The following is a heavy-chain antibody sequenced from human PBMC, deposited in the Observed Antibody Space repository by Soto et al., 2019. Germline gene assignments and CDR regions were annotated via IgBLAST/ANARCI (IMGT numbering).Heavy chain of an antibody. CDR3: ARGHYDFWSGYFATIDY. CDR2: IHYSGNT. CDR1: GGSISNYY. D-gene: IGHD3-3*01. J-gene: IGHJ4*02. Sequence: QVQLQESGPGLVKPSETLSLTCTVSGGSISNYYWSWIRQPPGKGLEWIGYIHYSGNTKYNPSLKSRVTISEDTSKNQFSLKLSSVTAADTAVYYCARGHYDFWSGYFATIDYWGQGTLVTVSS. V-gene: IGHV4-59*08.